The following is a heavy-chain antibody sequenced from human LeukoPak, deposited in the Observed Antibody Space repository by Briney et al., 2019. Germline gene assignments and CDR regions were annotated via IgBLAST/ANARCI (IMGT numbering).Heavy chain of an antibody. CDR1: GYTFTSYD. Sequence: ASVKVSCKASGYTFTSYDINWVRQATGQGLEWMGWMNPNSGNTGYAQKFQGRVTMTRNTSISTAYMELSSLRSEDTAVYYCAILTNYGYYYDSSGSPLWGQGTMVTVSS. V-gene: IGHV1-8*01. CDR3: AILTNYGYYYDSSGSPL. CDR2: MNPNSGNT. D-gene: IGHD3-22*01. J-gene: IGHJ3*01.